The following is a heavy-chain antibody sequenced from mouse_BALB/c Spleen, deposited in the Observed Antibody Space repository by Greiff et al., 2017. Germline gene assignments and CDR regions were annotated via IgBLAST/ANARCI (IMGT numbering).Heavy chain of an antibody. V-gene: IGHV5-12-1*01. CDR2: ISSGGGST. Sequence: EVLLVESGGGLVKPGGSLKLSCAASGFAFSSYDMSWVRQTPEKRLEWVAYISSGGGSTYYPDTVTGRFTISRDNAKNTLYLQRSSLKSEDTAMYYCARRAHYYGYFDYWGQGTTLTVSA. CDR1: GFAFSSYD. CDR3: ARRAHYYGYFDY. J-gene: IGHJ2*01. D-gene: IGHD1-2*01.